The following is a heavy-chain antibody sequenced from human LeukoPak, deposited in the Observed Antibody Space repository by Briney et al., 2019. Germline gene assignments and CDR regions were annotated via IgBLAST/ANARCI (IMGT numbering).Heavy chain of an antibody. Sequence: GGSLRLSCVASGFTFRSHRMHWVRQAPGKGLEWVSYIVNDEITTNYAESVRGRFTTSRDNAKNTIYLQMDSLRAEDTAVYYCTRDPGFHFDLWGQGTLVTVSS. J-gene: IGHJ4*02. CDR3: TRDPGFHFDL. D-gene: IGHD5-12*01. CDR2: IVNDEITT. CDR1: GFTFRSHR. V-gene: IGHV3-74*01.